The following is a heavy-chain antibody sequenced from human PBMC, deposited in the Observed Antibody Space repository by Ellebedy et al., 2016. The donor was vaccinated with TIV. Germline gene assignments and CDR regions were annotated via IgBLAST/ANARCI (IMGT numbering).Heavy chain of an antibody. CDR3: AKRGSYGWIYDAFDI. CDR1: GFTFSSYA. J-gene: IGHJ3*02. D-gene: IGHD5-12*01. V-gene: IGHV3-23*01. CDR2: ISGSGGST. Sequence: GESLRLSCAASGFTFSSYAMSWVRQAPGKGLEWVSAISGSGGSTYYADSVKGRFTISRDNSKNTLYLQMNSLRAEDTAVYYCAKRGSYGWIYDAFDIWGQGTMVTVSS.